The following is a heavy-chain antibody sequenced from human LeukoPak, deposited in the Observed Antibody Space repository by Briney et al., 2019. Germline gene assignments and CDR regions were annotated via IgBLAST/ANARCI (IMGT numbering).Heavy chain of an antibody. D-gene: IGHD6-13*01. CDR3: ARDRGSSSWSYYYYGMDV. CDR2: INPNSGGT. Sequence: ASVKVSCKASGYTFTSYDINWVRQAPGQGLEWMGWINPNSGGTNYAQKFQGWVTMTRDTSISTAYMELSRLRSDDTAVYYCARDRGSSSWSYYYYGMDVWGQGTTVTVSS. V-gene: IGHV1-2*04. J-gene: IGHJ6*02. CDR1: GYTFTSYD.